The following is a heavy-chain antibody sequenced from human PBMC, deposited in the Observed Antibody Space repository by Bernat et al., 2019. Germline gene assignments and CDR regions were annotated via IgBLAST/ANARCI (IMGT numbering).Heavy chain of an antibody. D-gene: IGHD3-10*01. CDR1: GFSLSTSGVG. CDR3: ARINMVQGERGNDY. CDR2: IYWDDDK. V-gene: IGHV2-5*02. Sequence: QITLKESGPTLVKPTQTLTLTCTFSGFSLSTSGVGVGWIRQPPGKALEWLALIYWDDDKRYSPSLKSRLTITKDTSKNQVVLTMTNMDPVDTATYYCARINMVQGERGNDYWGQGTLVTVSS. J-gene: IGHJ4*02.